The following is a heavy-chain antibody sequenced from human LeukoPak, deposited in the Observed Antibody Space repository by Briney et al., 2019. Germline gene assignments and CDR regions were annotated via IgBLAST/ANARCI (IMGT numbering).Heavy chain of an antibody. Sequence: PGGSLRLSCAASGFSFSVYDLHWVRQAPGKGLEWVAVIADDGGSEYYADSVKGRFTISRDNSKKTVFLQMSSLRAEDTAVYYCARAPGTLDYWGQGTLVTVSS. J-gene: IGHJ4*02. D-gene: IGHD1-1*01. CDR3: ARAPGTLDY. CDR2: IADDGGSE. CDR1: GFSFSVYD. V-gene: IGHV3-30-3*01.